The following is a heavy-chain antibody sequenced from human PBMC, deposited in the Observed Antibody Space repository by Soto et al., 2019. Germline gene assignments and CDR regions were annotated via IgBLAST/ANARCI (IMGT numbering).Heavy chain of an antibody. J-gene: IGHJ4*02. CDR3: ARAQGSGFLVS. Sequence: QVQLQESGPGLVKPSQTLSLTCTVSGGSISSGDYYWSWIRQPPGKGLEWIGYIYYSGSTYYNPSLEXRXTXSXXTSKNQFSLKLSSVTAADPAVYYCARAQGSGFLVSWGQGTLVTVSS. V-gene: IGHV4-30-4*01. D-gene: IGHD3-10*01. CDR2: IYYSGST. CDR1: GGSISSGDYY.